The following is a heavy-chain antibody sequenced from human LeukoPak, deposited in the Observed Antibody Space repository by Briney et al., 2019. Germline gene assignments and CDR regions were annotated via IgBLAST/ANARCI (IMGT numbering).Heavy chain of an antibody. J-gene: IGHJ5*02. CDR3: ARDGYPDGAGNWFDP. D-gene: IGHD5-12*01. CDR2: IWYDGSNK. V-gene: IGHV3-33*01. Sequence: GGSLRLSCAASGFTFSSYGMHWVRQAPGKGLEWVAVIWYDGSNKYYADSVEGRFTISRDNSKNTLYLQMNSLRAEDTAVYYCARDGYPDGAGNWFDPWGQGTLVTVSS. CDR1: GFTFSSYG.